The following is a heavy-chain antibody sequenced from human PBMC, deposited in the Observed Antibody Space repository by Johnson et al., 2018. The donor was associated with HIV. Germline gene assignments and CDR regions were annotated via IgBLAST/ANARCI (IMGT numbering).Heavy chain of an antibody. CDR2: IWYDGSNE. CDR1: GFTFSSYG. V-gene: IGHV3-33*01. Sequence: VQLVESGGGVVQPGRSLRLSCAASGFTFSSYGMHWVRQAPGKGLEWVAVIWYDGSNEYYADSVKGRFTISRDNAKNSLYLQMNSLRGEDTALYYCARAGGAVRVNGFDMWGQGTMVTVSS. D-gene: IGHD6-19*01. CDR3: ARAGGAVRVNGFDM. J-gene: IGHJ3*02.